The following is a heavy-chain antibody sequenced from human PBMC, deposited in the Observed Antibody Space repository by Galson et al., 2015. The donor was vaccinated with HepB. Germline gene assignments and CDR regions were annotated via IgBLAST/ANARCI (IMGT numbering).Heavy chain of an antibody. CDR1: GFTFSNAW. CDR2: IKSETDGWTT. Sequence: SLRLSCAASGFTFSNAWMSWVRQAPGKGLEWVGRIKSETDGWTTDYAAPVKGRFTISRDDSKNTLYLQMNSLKTEDTAVYYCTTDRRFGEVRAFDIWGQGTMVTVSS. D-gene: IGHD3-10*01. CDR3: TTDRRFGEVRAFDI. V-gene: IGHV3-15*01. J-gene: IGHJ3*02.